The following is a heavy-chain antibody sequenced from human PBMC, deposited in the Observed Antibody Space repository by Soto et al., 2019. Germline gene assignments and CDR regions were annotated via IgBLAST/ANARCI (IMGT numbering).Heavy chain of an antibody. CDR2: IYYSGST. V-gene: IGHV4-30-4*01. D-gene: IGHD4-17*01. CDR1: GGSISSGDYY. CDR3: ARDSSRDYGGNSRVSD. Sequence: KASETLSLTCTVSGGSISSGDYYWSWIRQPPGKGLEWIGYIYYSGSTYYNPSLKSRVTISVDTSKNQFSLKLSSVTAADTAVYYCARDSSRDYGGNSRVSDWGQGTLVTVYS. J-gene: IGHJ4*02.